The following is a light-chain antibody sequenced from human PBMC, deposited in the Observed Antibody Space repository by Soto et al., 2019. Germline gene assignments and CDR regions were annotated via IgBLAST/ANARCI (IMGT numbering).Light chain of an antibody. CDR2: AAS. Sequence: DIQMTQSPSSLSASVGDTVTITCRASQAIRNSLAWYQQKPGEVPKILIYAASTLQSGVPSRFSGRGSGTDFTLTISSLQPEDAATYYCQKYYSAPFTFGPGTKVDIK. CDR3: QKYYSAPFT. CDR1: QAIRNS. J-gene: IGKJ3*01. V-gene: IGKV1-27*01.